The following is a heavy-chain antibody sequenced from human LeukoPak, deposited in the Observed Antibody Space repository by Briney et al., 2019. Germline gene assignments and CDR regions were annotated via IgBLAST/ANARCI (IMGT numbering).Heavy chain of an antibody. Sequence: PGGSLRLSCAASGFTFSGYSMNWVRQAPGKGLEWVANIKQDGSEKYYVDSVKGRFTISRDNAKNSLYLQMNSLRAEDTAVYYCARSGVAFAGVTSFGHWGQGTLVTVSS. J-gene: IGHJ4*02. V-gene: IGHV3-7*01. CDR2: IKQDGSEK. CDR1: GFTFSGYS. D-gene: IGHD3-16*01. CDR3: ARSGVAFAGVTSFGH.